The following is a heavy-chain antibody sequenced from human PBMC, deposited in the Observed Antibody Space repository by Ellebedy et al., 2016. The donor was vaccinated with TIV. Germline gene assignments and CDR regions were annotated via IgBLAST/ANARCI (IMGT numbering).Heavy chain of an antibody. V-gene: IGHV4-59*01. CDR2: MYSDGST. J-gene: IGHJ6*02. D-gene: IGHD3-3*01. Sequence: MPSETLSLTCTVSGGSISSYYWSWIRQPPGKGLEWIGYMYSDGSTDYKPYIKSRVTISLATSKNHFSLKLSSVTPADTAVYYCARDRGWSRQGGKDVWGQGTTVIVSS. CDR1: GGSISSYY. CDR3: ARDRGWSRQGGKDV.